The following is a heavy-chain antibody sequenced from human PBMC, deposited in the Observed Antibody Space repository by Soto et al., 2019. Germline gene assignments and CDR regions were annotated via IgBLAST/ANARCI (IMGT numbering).Heavy chain of an antibody. CDR1: GGSITSSSW. V-gene: IGHV4-4*02. CDR3: ERKDYGDGGFFDY. Sequence: QVQLQESGPGLVKPSGTLSLTCAVSGGSITSSSWWSWVRQPPGKGLGWIGEIYHRGSTNYNPSLKSLVTISVDKSKERFCRVLISVTAADTAVYYCERKDYGDGGFFDYWGQGTLVTVSS. D-gene: IGHD4-17*01. CDR2: IYHRGST. J-gene: IGHJ4*02.